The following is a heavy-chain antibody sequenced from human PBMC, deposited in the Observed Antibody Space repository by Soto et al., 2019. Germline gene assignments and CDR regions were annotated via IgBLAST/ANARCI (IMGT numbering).Heavy chain of an antibody. CDR1: GYTFTSYD. CDR3: ARARLRLGELSLYRWDIYGMDV. V-gene: IGHV1-8*01. J-gene: IGHJ6*02. CDR2: MNPDSGNT. D-gene: IGHD3-16*02. Sequence: ASVKVSCKASGYTFTSYDINWVRQATGQGPEWMGWMNPDSGNTGYVQKFQGRVTMTRNTAISTAYMELSSLRAEDTAVYYCARARLRLGELSLYRWDIYGMDVWGQGTTVTVSS.